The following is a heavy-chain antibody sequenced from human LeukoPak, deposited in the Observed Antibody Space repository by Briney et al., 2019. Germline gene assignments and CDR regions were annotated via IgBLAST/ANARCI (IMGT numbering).Heavy chain of an antibody. CDR1: GYSFTSYW. J-gene: IGHJ6*03. CDR3: ASLDALGTAVAVPAAIPYMDV. D-gene: IGHD2-2*02. Sequence: GEALKISCTGSGYSFTSYWIGWVRQMPGKGLEWMGIIYPGDSDTRYSPSFQGQVTISADKSISTAYLQWSTLKASDTAMYYCASLDALGTAVAVPAAIPYMDVWGQGTTVTVSS. CDR2: IYPGDSDT. V-gene: IGHV5-51*01.